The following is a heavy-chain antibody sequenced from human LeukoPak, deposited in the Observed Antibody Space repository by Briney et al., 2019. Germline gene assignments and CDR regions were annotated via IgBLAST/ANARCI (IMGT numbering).Heavy chain of an antibody. D-gene: IGHD6-13*01. Sequence: GRSLRLSCAASGFTVGSNYMNWVRDAPGKGLEWGSILFGSGRTYYADSVKGRFPISRDNSKNTLFLQMNNMRTEDTAIYYCVRVRSSSWYFDLWGQGTLVTVPS. V-gene: IGHV3-66*02. CDR3: VRVRSSSWYFDL. CDR1: GFTVGSNY. J-gene: IGHJ1*01. CDR2: LFGSGRT.